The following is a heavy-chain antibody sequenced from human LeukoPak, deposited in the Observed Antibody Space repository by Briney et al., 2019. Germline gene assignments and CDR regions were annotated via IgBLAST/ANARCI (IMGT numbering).Heavy chain of an antibody. CDR1: GFTFSSYW. Sequence: GGSLRLSCAASGFTFSSYWMHWVRQAPGKGLVWVSPINSDGSSTSYADSVKGRFTISRDNAKNTLYLQMHRLRAEDKAVYYCASSTYYYDSSGYYPLAFDIWGQGTMVTVSS. D-gene: IGHD3-22*01. V-gene: IGHV3-74*01. CDR3: ASSTYYYDSSGYYPLAFDI. CDR2: INSDGSST. J-gene: IGHJ3*02.